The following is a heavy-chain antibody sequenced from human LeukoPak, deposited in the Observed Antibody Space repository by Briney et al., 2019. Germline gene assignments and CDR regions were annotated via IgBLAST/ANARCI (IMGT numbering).Heavy chain of an antibody. V-gene: IGHV4-31*03. CDR3: ARDRTGCMDV. D-gene: IGHD1-14*01. Sequence: SETLSLTCTVSGGSISSGGYYWSWIRQHPGKGLEWIGYIYYSGSTYYNPSLKSRVTISVDTSKNQFSLKLSSVTAADTAVYYCARDRTGCMDVWGQGTTVTVSS. J-gene: IGHJ6*02. CDR1: GGSISSGGYY. CDR2: IYYSGST.